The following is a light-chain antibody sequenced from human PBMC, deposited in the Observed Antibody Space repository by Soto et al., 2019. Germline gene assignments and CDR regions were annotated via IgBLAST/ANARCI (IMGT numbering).Light chain of an antibody. CDR1: SSDVGGYNY. CDR3: SSYGGYYNYV. Sequence: SALTQPPSASGSPGQSVTISCTGTSSDVGGYNYVSWYQQYPGKAPKLMIYEVNKRPSGVPDRFSGSKSGNTASLTVSGLQAEDEADYYCSSYGGYYNYVFGTGTKLTVL. J-gene: IGLJ1*01. V-gene: IGLV2-8*01. CDR2: EVN.